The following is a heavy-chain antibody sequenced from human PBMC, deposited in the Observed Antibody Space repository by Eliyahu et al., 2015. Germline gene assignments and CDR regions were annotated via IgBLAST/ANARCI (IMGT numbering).Heavy chain of an antibody. CDR2: LWYDGSTT. Sequence: QVQMVESGGXVVQPGRSLRLSGATAGFTISNYVMHWVRQAPGKGLEWVAVLWYDGSTTYYGDSVKGRFTISRDNAKNTLFLQMNILRAEDTAVYYCVRESSHGFEDYWGQGTLVTVSS. CDR3: VRESSHGFEDY. CDR1: GFTISNYV. V-gene: IGHV3-33*01. D-gene: IGHD5-24*01. J-gene: IGHJ4*02.